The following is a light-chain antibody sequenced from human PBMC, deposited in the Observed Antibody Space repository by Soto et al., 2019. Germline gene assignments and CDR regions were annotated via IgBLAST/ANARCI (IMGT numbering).Light chain of an antibody. J-gene: IGKJ3*01. CDR2: DAS. CDR3: QQRSNWPPGIT. CDR1: QSVSSY. V-gene: IGKV3-11*01. Sequence: EIVLTQSPATLSLSPGERATLSCRASQSVSSYLAWYQQKPGQAPRLLIYDASNRATGIPARFSGSGSVTDFTLAISRLEPEAFAVYYCQQRSNWPPGITIGPVTNVDIK.